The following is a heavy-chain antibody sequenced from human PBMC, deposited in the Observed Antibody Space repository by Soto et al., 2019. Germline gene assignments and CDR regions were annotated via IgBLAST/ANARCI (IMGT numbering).Heavy chain of an antibody. CDR1: GFTFSDHY. Sequence: WGSLRLSCAASGFTFSDHYMDWVRQAPGKGLEWVGRTRNKANSFTTEYAASVKGRFTIFRDDSKNSLYLQMSSLKTEDTAMYYCAREFMTTVTYFDYWGQGTLVTVSS. V-gene: IGHV3-72*01. CDR3: AREFMTTVTYFDY. CDR2: TRNKANSFTT. J-gene: IGHJ4*02. D-gene: IGHD4-17*01.